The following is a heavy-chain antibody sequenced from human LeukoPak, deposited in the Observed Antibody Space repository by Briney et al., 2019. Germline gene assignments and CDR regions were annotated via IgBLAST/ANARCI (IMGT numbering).Heavy chain of an antibody. J-gene: IGHJ6*02. D-gene: IGHD1-1*01. Sequence: PGRSLRLSCAASGFTFSNYGMHWVRQAPGKGLEWVAVISYDGSNKYYADSVKGRFSISRDNSKNTLYLQMNGLRAEDTALYYCAKDLRNWKLFLGGYYYYGMDVWGQGTTVTVSS. CDR2: ISYDGSNK. CDR3: AKDLRNWKLFLGGYYYYGMDV. CDR1: GFTFSNYG. V-gene: IGHV3-30*18.